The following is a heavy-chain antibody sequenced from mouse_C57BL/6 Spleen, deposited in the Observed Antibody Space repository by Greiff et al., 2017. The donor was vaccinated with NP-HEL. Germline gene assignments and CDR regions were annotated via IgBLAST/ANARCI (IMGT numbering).Heavy chain of an antibody. V-gene: IGHV1-18*01. J-gene: IGHJ4*01. Sequence: DVKLQESGPELVKPGASVKIPCKASGYTFTDYNMDWVKQSHGKSLEWIGDINPNNGGTIYNQKFKGKATLTVDKSSSTAYMELRSLTSEDTAVYYCARQGTGMDYWGQGTSVTVSS. CDR3: ARQGTGMDY. D-gene: IGHD4-1*01. CDR2: INPNNGGT. CDR1: GYTFTDYN.